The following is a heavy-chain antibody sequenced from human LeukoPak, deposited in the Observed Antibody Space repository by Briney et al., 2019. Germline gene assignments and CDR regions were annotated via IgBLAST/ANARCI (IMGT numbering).Heavy chain of an antibody. V-gene: IGHV1-69*05. CDR2: IIPIFGQT. J-gene: IGHJ4*02. CDR3: ARGAIVVVPAATEATSYFDY. Sequence: ASVKVSCKASGGTFSSYAISWVRQAPGQGLDWMGGIIPIFGQTNYTQKFRGRVAITTAESTSTGYMELSSWRSEDTAVYYCARGAIVVVPAATEATSYFDYWGQGTLVTVSS. D-gene: IGHD2-2*01. CDR1: GGTFSSYA.